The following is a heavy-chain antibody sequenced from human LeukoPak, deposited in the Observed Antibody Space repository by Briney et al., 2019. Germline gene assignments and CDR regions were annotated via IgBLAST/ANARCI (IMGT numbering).Heavy chain of an antibody. J-gene: IGHJ6*03. D-gene: IGHD1-26*01. V-gene: IGHV1-18*01. Sequence: GASVKVSCKASGYTFTNYAISWVRQAPGQGLEWMAWISVHNANTNYAQKLQGRVTVTTDTSTSTVYMELRSLRSDDTAVYYWARGIVGPTDPYYYYYMDVWGKGTTVTVSS. CDR3: ARGIVGPTDPYYYYYMDV. CDR2: ISVHNANT. CDR1: GYTFTNYA.